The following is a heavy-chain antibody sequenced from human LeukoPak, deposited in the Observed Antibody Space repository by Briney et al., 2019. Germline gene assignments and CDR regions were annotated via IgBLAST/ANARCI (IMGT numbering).Heavy chain of an antibody. Sequence: ASVKVSCKASGYSFTSSYIHRVRQAPGQGLEWMGIINPSGGSTSYAQKFQGRVTMTRDTSTSTVYMELSSLRSEDTAVYYCARWAADGTSGFDYWGQGTLVTVSS. V-gene: IGHV1-46*01. J-gene: IGHJ4*02. D-gene: IGHD6-13*01. CDR2: INPSGGST. CDR1: GYSFTSSY. CDR3: ARWAADGTSGFDY.